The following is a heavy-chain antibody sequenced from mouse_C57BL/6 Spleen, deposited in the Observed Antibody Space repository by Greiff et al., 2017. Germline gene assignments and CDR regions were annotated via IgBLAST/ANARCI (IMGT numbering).Heavy chain of an antibody. Sequence: EVMLVESGGDLVKPGGSLKLSCAASGFTFSSYGMSWVRQTPDKRLEWVATISSGGSYTYYPDSVKGRFTISRDKAKNTLYLQMSSLKSEDTAMYYCARHQDSSGYYAMDYWGRGTSVTVS. CDR1: GFTFSSYG. D-gene: IGHD3-2*02. J-gene: IGHJ4*01. CDR2: ISSGGSYT. CDR3: ARHQDSSGYYAMDY. V-gene: IGHV5-6*02.